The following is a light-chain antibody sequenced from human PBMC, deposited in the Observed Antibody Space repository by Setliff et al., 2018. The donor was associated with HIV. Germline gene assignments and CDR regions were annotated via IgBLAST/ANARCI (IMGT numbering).Light chain of an antibody. CDR3: CSFAGSSTSV. V-gene: IGLV2-23*01. J-gene: IGLJ1*01. CDR2: EGN. CDR1: SGDVGGYNY. Sequence: QSVLTQPASVSGSPGQSITTSCTGTSGDVGGYNYVSWYQQHPGKAPKFIIYEGNKRPSGVSTRFSGSKSGNTASLTISGLQAEDEADYYCCSFAGSSTSVFGTGTKVTVL.